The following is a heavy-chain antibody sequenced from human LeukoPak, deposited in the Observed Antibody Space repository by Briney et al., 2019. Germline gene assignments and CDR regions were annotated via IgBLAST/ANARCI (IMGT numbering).Heavy chain of an antibody. CDR3: AIHPYCSSTSCYPGGPVTPTG. Sequence: PGGSLRLSCAASAFSLNAYNMNWVRQAPGKGLEWVSAISGSGGSTYYADSVKGRFTISRDNSKNTLYLQMNSLRAEDTAVYYCAIHPYCSSTSCYPGGPVTPTGWGQGTLVTVSS. CDR2: ISGSGGST. D-gene: IGHD2-2*01. CDR1: AFSLNAYN. V-gene: IGHV3-23*01. J-gene: IGHJ4*02.